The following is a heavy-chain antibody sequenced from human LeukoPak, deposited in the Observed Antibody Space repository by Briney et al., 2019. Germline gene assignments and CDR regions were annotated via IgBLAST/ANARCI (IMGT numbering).Heavy chain of an antibody. V-gene: IGHV3-23*01. D-gene: IGHD3-22*01. CDR2: ISGTGGNT. J-gene: IGHJ4*02. CDR3: AKAQSSGFYWYFDC. Sequence: PGGSLRLSCAASGFTFSSSAMSWVRQAPGKGLEWVSAISGTGGNTYYADSVKGRFTISRDNSKNTLYLQMNSLRDEDTAVYYCAKAQSSGFYWYFDCWGQGTLVTVSS. CDR1: GFTFSSSA.